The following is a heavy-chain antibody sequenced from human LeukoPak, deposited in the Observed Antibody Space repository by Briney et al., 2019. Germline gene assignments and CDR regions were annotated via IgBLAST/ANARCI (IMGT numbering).Heavy chain of an antibody. CDR3: ARDSRAGIFGD. J-gene: IGHJ4*02. V-gene: IGHV4-59*01. CDR1: GDSIRSYY. D-gene: IGHD3-3*01. CDR2: FSYSGST. Sequence: SETLSLTCNVFGDSIRSYYWSWIRQSTGKGLEWIGYFSYSGSTTCNPSLKSRVSISVDTSKNQFSLKLSSVIAADTAVYYCARDSRAGIFGDWGQGTLVTVSS.